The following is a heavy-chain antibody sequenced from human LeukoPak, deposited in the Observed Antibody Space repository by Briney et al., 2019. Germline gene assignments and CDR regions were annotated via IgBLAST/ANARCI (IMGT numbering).Heavy chain of an antibody. CDR2: LSGSGGST. J-gene: IGHJ4*02. CDR3: AKWSGSGSYSYLFDY. D-gene: IGHD3-10*01. V-gene: IGHV3-23*01. Sequence: GGSLRLSCAASGFTFSSYAMSWVRQAPGKGLEWVAALSGSGGSTYYADSVKGRFTISRDNSNNTLYVQMNSLRSEDTAVYYCAKWSGSGSYSYLFDYWGQGTLVTVSS. CDR1: GFTFSSYA.